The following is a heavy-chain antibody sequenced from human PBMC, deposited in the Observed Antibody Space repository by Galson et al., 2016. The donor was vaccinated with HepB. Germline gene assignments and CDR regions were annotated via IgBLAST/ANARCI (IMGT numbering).Heavy chain of an antibody. CDR1: GFTFSYYW. D-gene: IGHD3-16*01. Sequence: SLRLSCAASGFTFSYYWMSWVRRAPGKGLEWVSGISGDSGSKGYASSVKGRFTISRDNSKNTLYLQMNSLRPEDTAVYFCAKAGYHGDDAYYYYFDYWGQGTLVTVSS. V-gene: IGHV3-NL1*01. CDR2: ISGDSGSK. CDR3: AKAGYHGDDAYYYYFDY. J-gene: IGHJ4*02.